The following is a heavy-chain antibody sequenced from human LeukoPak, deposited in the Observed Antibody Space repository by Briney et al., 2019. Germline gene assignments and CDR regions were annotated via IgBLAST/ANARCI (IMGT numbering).Heavy chain of an antibody. CDR2: ISDSYGST. CDR3: AKDYAVGSIDY. D-gene: IGHD3-16*01. Sequence: GGSLRLSCAASGFTFSSYAMSWVRQAPGKGLEWVSAISDSYGSTYYIDSVKGRFTISRDNSKNTLYLQMNSLRGEDTALYYCAKDYAVGSIDYWGQGTLVTVSS. V-gene: IGHV3-23*01. CDR1: GFTFSSYA. J-gene: IGHJ4*02.